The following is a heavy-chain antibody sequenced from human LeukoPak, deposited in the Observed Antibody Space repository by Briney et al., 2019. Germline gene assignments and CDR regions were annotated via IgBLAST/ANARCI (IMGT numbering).Heavy chain of an antibody. Sequence: ASVKVSGKASGYTFTGYYMHWVRQAPGQGLEWMGWINPNSGGTNYAQKFQGRVTMTRDTSISTAYMELSRLRSDDTAVYYCARARSGSYYNDYWGQGTLVTVSS. CDR3: ARARSGSYYNDY. CDR1: GYTFTGYY. J-gene: IGHJ4*02. D-gene: IGHD3-10*01. V-gene: IGHV1-2*02. CDR2: INPNSGGT.